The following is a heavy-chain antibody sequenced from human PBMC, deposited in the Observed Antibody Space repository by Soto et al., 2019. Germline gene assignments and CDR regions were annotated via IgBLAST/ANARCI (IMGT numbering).Heavy chain of an antibody. V-gene: IGHV4-59*01. J-gene: IGHJ5*02. CDR2: IFYSGSSGST. D-gene: IGHD2-21*02. CDR3: ARTALGWLDP. Sequence: QVQLQESGPGLVKPLETLSLTCSVSGASISSYYWSWIRQPPGKGLEWIGYIFYSGSSGSTNYNPSLKSRVTISVDTSKNQFSLKLSSVTAAVMAVYYCARTALGWLDPWGQGTLVTVSS. CDR1: GASISSYY.